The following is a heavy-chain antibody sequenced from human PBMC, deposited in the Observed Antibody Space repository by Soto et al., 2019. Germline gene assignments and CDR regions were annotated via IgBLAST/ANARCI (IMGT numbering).Heavy chain of an antibody. CDR3: ARDARNADYDY. J-gene: IGHJ4*02. D-gene: IGHD3-16*01. CDR2: IHGTRSII. CDR1: GFTFSIHA. V-gene: IGHV3-48*02. Sequence: EVQLVESGGGLVQPGGSLRLSCEVSGFTFSIHAMNWVRQAPGKGLEWVAYIHGTRSIIYYADSVKGRFTISRDNAKNSLFLQMDSLRDVATAVYYCARDARNADYDYWGQGTLVTVSS.